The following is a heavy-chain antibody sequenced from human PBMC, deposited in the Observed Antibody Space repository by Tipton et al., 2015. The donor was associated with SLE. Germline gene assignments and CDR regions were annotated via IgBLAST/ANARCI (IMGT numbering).Heavy chain of an antibody. CDR1: GGSISSHY. Sequence: TLSLTCTVSGGSISSHYWSWIRQPPGKGLEWIGYIYYSGSTNYNPSLESRVTISVDTSKNQFSLRLSSVTAADTAMYYCARDRGYYGMDVWGQGTTVTVSS. CDR3: ARDRGYYGMDV. J-gene: IGHJ6*02. V-gene: IGHV4-59*11. CDR2: IYYSGST. D-gene: IGHD3-10*01.